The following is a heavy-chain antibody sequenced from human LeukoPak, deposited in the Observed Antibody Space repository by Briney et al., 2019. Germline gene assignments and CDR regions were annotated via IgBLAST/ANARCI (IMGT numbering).Heavy chain of an antibody. CDR2: ISSSSSTI. CDR3: AREPYGDYDYWYFDL. CDR1: GFTFSSYS. V-gene: IGHV3-48*01. Sequence: GGSLRLSCAASGFTFSSYSMNWVRQAPGKGLEWVSYISSSSSTIYYADSVKGRFTISRDNAKNSLYLQVNSLRAEDTAVYYCAREPYGDYDYWYFDLWGRGTLVTVSS. D-gene: IGHD4-17*01. J-gene: IGHJ2*01.